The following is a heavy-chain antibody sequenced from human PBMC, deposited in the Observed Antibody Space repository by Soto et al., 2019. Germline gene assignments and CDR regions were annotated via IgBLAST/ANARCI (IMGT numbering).Heavy chain of an antibody. J-gene: IGHJ2*01. CDR3: ARVVTVVKSFHYWYFDL. D-gene: IGHD2-15*01. V-gene: IGHV1-69*12. CDR2: IIPIFGTA. Sequence: QVQLVQSGAEVKKPGSSVKVSCKASGGTFSSYAISWVRQAPGQGLEWMGGIIPIFGTANYAQKFQGRVTITADDSTSTAYMELSSLRSEDTAVYYCARVVTVVKSFHYWYFDLWGRGTLFTVSS. CDR1: GGTFSSYA.